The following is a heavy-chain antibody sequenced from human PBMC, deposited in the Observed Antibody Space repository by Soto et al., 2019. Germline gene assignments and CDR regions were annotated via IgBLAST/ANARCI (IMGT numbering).Heavy chain of an antibody. CDR2: INPTVGST. J-gene: IGHJ6*02. D-gene: IGHD2-21*02. Sequence: QVQLVQSGAEVKKPGASVKVSCKASGYVFSSSFVRWVRQAPGQGLEWMAMINPTVGSTSYAHNFQGRIAVTRDTSTATVYLDLSSLRSADTAIYYCAREVNTVIMPGDTEDYSGLDVWGQGTTVIVSS. CDR3: AREVNTVIMPGDTEDYSGLDV. CDR1: GYVFSSSF. V-gene: IGHV1-46*01.